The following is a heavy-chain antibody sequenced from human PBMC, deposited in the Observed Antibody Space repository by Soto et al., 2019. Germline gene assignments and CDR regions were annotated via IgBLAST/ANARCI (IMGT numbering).Heavy chain of an antibody. CDR2: IYHSGST. Sequence: SETLSLTCAVSGGSIISSNWWSWVRQPPGKGLEWIGEIYHSGSTNYNPSLKSRVTISVDKSKNQFSLKLSSVTAADTAVYYCARGRDYYDSSGFDYWGQGTLVTVSS. CDR1: GGSIISSNW. D-gene: IGHD3-22*01. J-gene: IGHJ4*02. CDR3: ARGRDYYDSSGFDY. V-gene: IGHV4-4*02.